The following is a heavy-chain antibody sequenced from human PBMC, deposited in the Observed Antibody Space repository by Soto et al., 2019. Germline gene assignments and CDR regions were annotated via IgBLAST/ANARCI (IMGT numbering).Heavy chain of an antibody. CDR2: ISGSGGST. CDR3: AKDRSAIPQVFQH. J-gene: IGHJ1*01. Sequence: HPGGSLRLSCAASGFTFSSYAMSWVRQAPGKGLEWVSAISGSGGSTYYADSVKGRFTISRDNSKNTLYLQMNSLRAEDTAVYYCAKDRSAIPQVFQHWGQGTLVTVSS. V-gene: IGHV3-23*01. D-gene: IGHD2-21*01. CDR1: GFTFSSYA.